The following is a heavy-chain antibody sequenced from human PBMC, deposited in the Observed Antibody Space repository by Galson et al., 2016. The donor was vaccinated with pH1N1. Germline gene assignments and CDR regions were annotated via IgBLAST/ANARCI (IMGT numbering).Heavy chain of an antibody. Sequence: LRLSCAASGLPFNSYAMSWVRQAPGKGLEWVSVISGSGGGKYYADSVKGRFTISRDNSKNTLFLQMHRLRADDTAVYYCARAGRLLGPYHYYAMDVWGQGTTVTVSS. CDR3: ARAGRLLGPYHYYAMDV. CDR2: ISGSGGGK. V-gene: IGHV3-23*01. CDR1: GLPFNSYA. D-gene: IGHD6-25*01. J-gene: IGHJ6*02.